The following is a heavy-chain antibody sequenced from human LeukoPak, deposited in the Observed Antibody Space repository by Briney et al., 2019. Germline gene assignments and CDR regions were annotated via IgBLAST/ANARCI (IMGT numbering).Heavy chain of an antibody. V-gene: IGHV1-18*01. Sequence: ASVRVSCKASGYTFTSYGISWVRQAPGQGLEWMGWISAYNGNTNYAQKLQGRVTMTTDTSTSTAYMELRSLRSDDTAVYYCARSYGSLDYYYYYMDVWGKGTTVTVSS. CDR2: ISAYNGNT. CDR3: ARSYGSLDYYYYYMDV. J-gene: IGHJ6*03. D-gene: IGHD1-26*01. CDR1: GYTFTSYG.